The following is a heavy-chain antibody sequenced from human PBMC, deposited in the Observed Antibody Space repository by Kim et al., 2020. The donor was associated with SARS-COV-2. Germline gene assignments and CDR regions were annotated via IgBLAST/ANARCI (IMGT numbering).Heavy chain of an antibody. CDR3: TRYTVNGGMFDY. Sequence: GGSLRLSCAASGFTFSGSAMHWVRQASGKGLEWIGRIRSKANSYATAYAASVKGRFTISRDDSKNTAYLQMNSLKTEDTAVYYCTRYTVNGGMFDYWGDGTLVTVSS. CDR2: IRSKANSYAT. CDR1: GFTFSGSA. J-gene: IGHJ4*01. V-gene: IGHV3-73*01. D-gene: IGHD4-4*01.